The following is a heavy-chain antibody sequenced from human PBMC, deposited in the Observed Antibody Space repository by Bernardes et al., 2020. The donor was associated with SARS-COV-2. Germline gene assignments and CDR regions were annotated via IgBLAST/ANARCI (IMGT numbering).Heavy chain of an antibody. D-gene: IGHD1-7*01. J-gene: IGHJ4*02. CDR1: GVSMPRSSYY. Sequence: ETLSLTCTVSGVSMPRSSYYWGWIRQPPGKGLEWIGTIYYSGSIYYSPSLKSRITLSVDPSRNQFSLRLKSVTAADTAMYYCASSPYNWNYHFDYWGQGTLAAVTS. CDR3: ASSPYNWNYHFDY. CDR2: IYYSGSI. V-gene: IGHV4-39*01.